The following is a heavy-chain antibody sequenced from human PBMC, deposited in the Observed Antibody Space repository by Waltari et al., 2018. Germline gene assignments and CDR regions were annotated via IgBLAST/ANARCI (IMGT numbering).Heavy chain of an antibody. V-gene: IGHV4-34*01. D-gene: IGHD3-10*01. CDR1: GGSFSGYY. CDR2: INHSGST. Sequence: QVQLQQWGAGLLKPSETLSLTCAVYGGSFSGYYWSWIRQPPGKGLEWIGEINHSGSTNYNPSLKSRVTISVDTSKNQFSLKLSSVTAADTAVYYCARRILWFGESSPYFDYWGQGTLVTVSS. CDR3: ARRILWFGESSPYFDY. J-gene: IGHJ4*02.